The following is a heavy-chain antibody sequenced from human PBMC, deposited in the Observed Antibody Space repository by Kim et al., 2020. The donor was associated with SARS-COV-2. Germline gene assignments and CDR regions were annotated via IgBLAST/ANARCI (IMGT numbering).Heavy chain of an antibody. CDR3: ARPFRGVGHSFGD. Sequence: SVKVSCKASGDTFSSYAFNWVRQAPGQGLEWMGGILPIIGTPDYARKFQGRLTITADESRSTVYMELTSLASEDTAVYYCARPFRGVGHSFGDWGQGTL. D-gene: IGHD3-10*01. J-gene: IGHJ4*02. CDR2: ILPIIGTP. V-gene: IGHV1-69*13. CDR1: GDTFSSYA.